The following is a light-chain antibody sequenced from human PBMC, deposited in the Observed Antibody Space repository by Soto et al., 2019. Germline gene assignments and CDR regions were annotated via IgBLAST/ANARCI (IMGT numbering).Light chain of an antibody. CDR3: QQYYKWWT. CDR2: GAS. CDR1: QSVSSSY. V-gene: IGKV3D-7*01. Sequence: EIVLTQSPATLSLSPGERATLSCRASQSVSSSYLAWYHQKPGQAPRLLIYGASTRVTGIPARFSGSGSGTEFTLTISSLQSEDFAVYHCQQYYKWWTFGQGTKVDI. J-gene: IGKJ1*01.